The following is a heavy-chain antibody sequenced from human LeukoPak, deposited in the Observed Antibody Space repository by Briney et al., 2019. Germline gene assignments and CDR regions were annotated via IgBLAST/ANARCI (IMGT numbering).Heavy chain of an antibody. CDR1: GYSFNSHH. CDR2: IWYDGSNK. J-gene: IGHJ4*02. V-gene: IGHV3-33*01. Sequence: SCKTSGYSFNSHHVHWVRQAPGKGLEWVAVIWYDGSNKYYADSVKGRFTISRDNSKNTLYLQMNSLRAEDTAVYYCARVSGYSYGYPSPYDYWGQGTLVTVSS. D-gene: IGHD5-18*01. CDR3: ARVSGYSYGYPSPYDY.